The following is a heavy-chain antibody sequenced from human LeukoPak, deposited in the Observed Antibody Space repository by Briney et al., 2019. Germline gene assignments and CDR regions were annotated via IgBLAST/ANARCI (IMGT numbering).Heavy chain of an antibody. CDR1: GGSFSGYY. D-gene: IGHD3-10*01. V-gene: IGHV4-34*01. CDR2: INYSGST. J-gene: IGHJ6*03. Sequence: PSETLSLTCAVYGGSFSGYYWSWIRQPPGKGLEWIGEINYSGSTNYNPSLKSRVTISVDTSKNQFSLKLSSVTAADTAVYYCARGRGNYGSGSYYYYYYYMDVWGTGTTVTVSS. CDR3: ARGRGNYGSGSYYYYYYYMDV.